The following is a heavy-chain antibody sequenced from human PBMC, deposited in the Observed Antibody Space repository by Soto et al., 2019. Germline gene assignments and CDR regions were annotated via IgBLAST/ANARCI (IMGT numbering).Heavy chain of an antibody. CDR2: ISWDGGSA. Sequence: PGGSLRLSCAASGFTFSSYSMNWVRQPPGKGLEWVSLISWDGGSAYYADSVKRRFTVSRDNTKNSLFLQMKSLRTEDTAVYYCTKAGRTGLSPFDSWGQGTLVTVSS. J-gene: IGHJ4*02. CDR3: TKAGRTGLSPFDS. CDR1: GFTFSSYS. D-gene: IGHD2-8*02. V-gene: IGHV3-43*01.